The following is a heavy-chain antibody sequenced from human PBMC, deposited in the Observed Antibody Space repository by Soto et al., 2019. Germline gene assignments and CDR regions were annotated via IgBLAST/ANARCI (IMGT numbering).Heavy chain of an antibody. CDR1: GGSFVGHD. CDR2: INHSGST. CDR3: ARYYYGSGGYYYYGMAV. D-gene: IGHD3-10*01. V-gene: IGHV4-34*01. J-gene: IGHJ6*02. Sequence: ASETLCLRWAVEGGSFVGHDGSWIRQPPGKGLEWIGEINHSGSTNYNPSLKSRVTISVDTSKNQFSLKLSSVTAADTAVYYCARYYYGSGGYYYYGMAVWGQGTTVTVSS.